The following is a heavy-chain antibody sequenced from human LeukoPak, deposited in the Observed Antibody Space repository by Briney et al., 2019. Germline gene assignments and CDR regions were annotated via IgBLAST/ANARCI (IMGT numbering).Heavy chain of an antibody. CDR1: GGSISSYY. CDR2: IYTSGST. CDR3: AREPYYYDSSGYYPIDY. Sequence: SETLSLTCTVSGGSISSYYWSWIRQPAGKGLEWIGRIYTSGSTNYNPSLKSRVTMSVDTSKNQFSLKLSSVTAADTAVYYCAREPYYYDSSGYYPIDYWGQGTLVTVSS. J-gene: IGHJ4*02. V-gene: IGHV4-4*07. D-gene: IGHD3-22*01.